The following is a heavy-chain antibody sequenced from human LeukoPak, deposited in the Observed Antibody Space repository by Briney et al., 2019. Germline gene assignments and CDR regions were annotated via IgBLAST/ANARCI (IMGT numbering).Heavy chain of an antibody. D-gene: IGHD5-24*01. CDR2: IYYSGST. CDR3: ARDSFSRDGYTFDY. V-gene: IGHV4-59*01. J-gene: IGHJ4*02. Sequence: SETLSLTRTVSGGSISSYYWSWIRQPPGKGLEWIGYIYYSGSTNYNPSLKSRVTISVDTSKNQFSLKLSSVTAADTAVYYCARDSFSRDGYTFDYWGQGTLVTVSS. CDR1: GGSISSYY.